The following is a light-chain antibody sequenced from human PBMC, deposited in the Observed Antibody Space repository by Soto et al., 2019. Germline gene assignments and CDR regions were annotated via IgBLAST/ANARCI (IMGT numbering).Light chain of an antibody. V-gene: IGKV3-20*01. CDR1: QSVSTSF. CDR2: AAS. CDR3: QQYAGSPWT. J-gene: IGKJ1*01. Sequence: VMTPSPATLSVSPGERATLPCRASQSVSTSFLAWYQHKPGQAPRLLIYAASSRATGIPDRFSGGGSGTDFTLTISRLEPEDFAVYYCQQYAGSPWTFGQGTKVDIK.